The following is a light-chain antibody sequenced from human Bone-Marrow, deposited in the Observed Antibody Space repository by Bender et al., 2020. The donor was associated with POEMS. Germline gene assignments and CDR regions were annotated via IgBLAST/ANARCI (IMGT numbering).Light chain of an antibody. CDR1: KLQGNS. CDR3: GSYAGSNKYV. J-gene: IGLJ1*01. Sequence: SFELTQPPSVSVSPGQTATLTCSGEKLQGNSACWYQQQPGQSPVLVIYQDRKRPSGISERFSGSKSGNTATLTISGTQTLDEADYYCGSYAGSNKYVFGIGTKVTVV. V-gene: IGLV3-1*01. CDR2: QDR.